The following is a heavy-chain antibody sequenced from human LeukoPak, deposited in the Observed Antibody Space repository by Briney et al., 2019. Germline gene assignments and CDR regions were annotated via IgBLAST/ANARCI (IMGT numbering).Heavy chain of an antibody. Sequence: ASVKVSCKASGYTFTSYGISWVRQAPGQGLEWMGWISAYNGNTNYAQKLQGRVTMTTDTSTSTAYMELRSLRSDDTAVYYCARDPTPYCSGGSCYYYFDYWGQGTLVTVSS. CDR2: ISAYNGNT. J-gene: IGHJ4*02. CDR3: ARDPTPYCSGGSCYYYFDY. D-gene: IGHD2-15*01. V-gene: IGHV1-18*01. CDR1: GYTFTSYG.